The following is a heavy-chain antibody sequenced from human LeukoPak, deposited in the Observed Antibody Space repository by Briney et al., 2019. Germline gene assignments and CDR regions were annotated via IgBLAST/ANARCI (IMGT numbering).Heavy chain of an antibody. Sequence: ASLKVSCKASGYFFTDYYIHWVRQAPGQGLEWMGWINPNSGGTKDEEKFQGRVTMTRDTSISTVYLELSRLRSDDTAVYYCGRNRLGKALDIWGQGTMVTVSS. V-gene: IGHV1-2*02. CDR1: GYFFTDYY. CDR2: INPNSGGT. J-gene: IGHJ3*02. D-gene: IGHD7-27*01. CDR3: GRNRLGKALDI.